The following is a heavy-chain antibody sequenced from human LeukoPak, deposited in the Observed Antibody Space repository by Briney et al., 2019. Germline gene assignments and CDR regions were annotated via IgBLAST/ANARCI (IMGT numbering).Heavy chain of an antibody. V-gene: IGHV3-7*01. CDR1: GFTFSSYW. D-gene: IGHD6-19*01. J-gene: IGHJ4*02. Sequence: GGSLRLSCAASGFTFSSYWMSWVRHAPGTGLEWVAHIKQDGSEKYSVDSVKGRFIISRDNAKNSLYLQMNSLRVEDTAVYYCARVLAVAATLDYWGQGTLVTVSS. CDR2: IKQDGSEK. CDR3: ARVLAVAATLDY.